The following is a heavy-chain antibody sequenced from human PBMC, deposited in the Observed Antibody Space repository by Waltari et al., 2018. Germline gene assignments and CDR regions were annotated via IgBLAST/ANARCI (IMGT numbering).Heavy chain of an antibody. J-gene: IGHJ4*02. CDR1: GGSISSHY. V-gene: IGHV4-59*11. D-gene: IGHD1-26*01. CDR3: ARMVGATPKFFDY. CDR2: IYYSGSP. Sequence: QVQLQESGPGLVKPSETLSLTCTVSGGSISSHYWSWIRQPPGKGLGWIGYIYYSGSPNSHPSLKSRVTISGDTSKNQFSRKLSSVTAADTAVYYCARMVGATPKFFDYWGQGTLVTVSS.